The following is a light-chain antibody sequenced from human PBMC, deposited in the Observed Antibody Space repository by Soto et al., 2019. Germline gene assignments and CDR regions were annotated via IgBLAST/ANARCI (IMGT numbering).Light chain of an antibody. J-gene: IGLJ2*01. CDR3: SSYGGDNNWGV. V-gene: IGLV2-8*01. CDR1: SSDVGAYNY. CDR2: EVT. Sequence: QSVLTQPPSASGSPGQSVTISCTGTSSDVGAYNYVSWYQQHPGKTPKLMIYEVTKRPSGVPDRFSGSKSGNTASLTVSGLQAEDEADYYCSSYGGDNNWGVFGGGTKVT.